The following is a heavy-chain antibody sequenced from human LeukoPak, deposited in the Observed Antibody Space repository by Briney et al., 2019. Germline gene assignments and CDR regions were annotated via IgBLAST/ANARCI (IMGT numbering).Heavy chain of an antibody. V-gene: IGHV3-48*01. CDR1: GFTFSSYS. D-gene: IGHD2-21*01. CDR3: ARTLVVASYNWFDP. Sequence: PGGSLRLSCAASGFTFSSYSMNWVRQAPGKGLEWVSYISSSSSTIYYADSVKGRFTISRDNAKNSLYLQMNSLRAEDTAMYYCARTLVVASYNWFDPWGQGTLVTVSS. CDR2: ISSSSSTI. J-gene: IGHJ5*02.